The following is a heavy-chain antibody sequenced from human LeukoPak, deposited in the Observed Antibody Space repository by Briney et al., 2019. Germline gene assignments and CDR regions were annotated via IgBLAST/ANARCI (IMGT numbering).Heavy chain of an antibody. V-gene: IGHV1-2*02. CDR3: ARADYGECVSCIDY. D-gene: IGHD4-17*01. Sequence: ASVKVSCTASGYTFTGYYMHWVRQAPGQGLEWMGWINPNSGGTNDAQKLQGRVTTTRDTSISTAYMELSRLRSDDTAVYYWARADYGECVSCIDYWGQGTLVTVSS. J-gene: IGHJ4*02. CDR2: INPNSGGT. CDR1: GYTFTGYY.